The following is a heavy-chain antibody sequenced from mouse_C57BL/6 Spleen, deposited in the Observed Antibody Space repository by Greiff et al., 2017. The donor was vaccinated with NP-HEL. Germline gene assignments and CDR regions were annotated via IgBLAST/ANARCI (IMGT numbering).Heavy chain of an antibody. CDR1: GYAFSSSW. V-gene: IGHV1-82*01. Sequence: QVQLQQSGPELVKPGASVKISCKASGYAFSSSWLNWVKQRPGKGLEWIGRIYPGDGDTNYNGKFKGKATLTADKSSSTAYMQLSSLTSEDSAVYFCARKELGRGAMDYWGQGTSVTVSS. D-gene: IGHD4-1*01. CDR3: ARKELGRGAMDY. CDR2: IYPGDGDT. J-gene: IGHJ4*01.